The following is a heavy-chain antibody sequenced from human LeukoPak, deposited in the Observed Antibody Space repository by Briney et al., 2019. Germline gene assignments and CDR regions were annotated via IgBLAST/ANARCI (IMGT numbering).Heavy chain of an antibody. CDR3: ARDLGEEQPAYAFDI. CDR1: GGSISSYY. D-gene: IGHD4-17*01. V-gene: IGHV4-59*01. CDR2: IYYSGST. J-gene: IGHJ3*02. Sequence: PSETLSLTCTVSGGSISSYYWSWIRQPPGKGLEWIGYIYYSGSTNYNPSLKSRVTISVDTSKNQFSLKLSSVTAADTAVYYCARDLGEEQPAYAFDIWGQGTMVTVSS.